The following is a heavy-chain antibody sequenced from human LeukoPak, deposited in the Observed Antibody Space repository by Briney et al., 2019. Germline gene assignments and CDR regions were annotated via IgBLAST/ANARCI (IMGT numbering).Heavy chain of an antibody. Sequence: GGTLRLSCAASGFTFSSYWMHWVRQAPGKGQGWVSRTNSAGSSTNYSDSVKGRFPISRDNTKSTLYLQTNSLGAEDTAVYYCARDAVLIEVPIRQGDYWGQGTLVTVSS. J-gene: IGHJ4*02. CDR1: GFTFSSYW. CDR3: ARDAVLIEVPIRQGDY. CDR2: TNSAGSST. D-gene: IGHD5-24*01. V-gene: IGHV3-74*01.